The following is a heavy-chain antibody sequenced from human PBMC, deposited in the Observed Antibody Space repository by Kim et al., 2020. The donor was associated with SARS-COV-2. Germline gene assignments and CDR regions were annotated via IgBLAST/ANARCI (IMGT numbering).Heavy chain of an antibody. Sequence: GSLRLSCTVSGGSISSSSYYWGWIRQPPGKGLEWIGSIYYSGSTYYNPSLKSRVTISVDTSKNQFSLKLSSVTAADTAVYYCARVWGLVIAVAGTGIGENWFDPWGQGTLVTVSS. CDR2: IYYSGST. D-gene: IGHD6-19*01. CDR1: GGSISSSSYY. V-gene: IGHV4-39*07. J-gene: IGHJ5*02. CDR3: ARVWGLVIAVAGTGIGENWFDP.